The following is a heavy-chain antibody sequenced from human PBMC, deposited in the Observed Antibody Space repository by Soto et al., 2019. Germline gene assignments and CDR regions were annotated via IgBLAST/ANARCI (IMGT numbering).Heavy chain of an antibody. D-gene: IGHD3-22*01. CDR2: IYYSGST. CDR3: ARGGYYYDSSGYYDPNWFDP. Sequence: PSETLSLTCTVSGGSISSGDYYWSWIRQPPGKGLEWIGYIYYSGSTYYNPSLKSRVTISVDTSKNQFSLKLSSVTAADTAVYYCARGGYYYDSSGYYDPNWFDPWGQATLVTVSS. CDR1: GGSISSGDYY. V-gene: IGHV4-30-4*01. J-gene: IGHJ5*02.